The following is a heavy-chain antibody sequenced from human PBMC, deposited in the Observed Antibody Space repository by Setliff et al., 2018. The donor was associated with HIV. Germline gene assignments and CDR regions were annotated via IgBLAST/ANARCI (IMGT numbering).Heavy chain of an antibody. D-gene: IGHD1-26*01. CDR3: AASGSIYGGAYDI. Sequence: QTGGSLRLSCAASGFTFSSYWMHWVRQVPGKGPVWVSRINSDESSTSYLDSVNGRFTISRDNSKNTLYLQMNNLRAEDTAVYFCAASGSIYGGAYDIWGQGTMVTVSS. CDR1: GFTFSSYW. J-gene: IGHJ3*02. CDR2: INSDESST. V-gene: IGHV3-74*01.